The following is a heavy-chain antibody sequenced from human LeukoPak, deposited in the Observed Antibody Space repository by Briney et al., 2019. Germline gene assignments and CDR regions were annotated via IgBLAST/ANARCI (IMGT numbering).Heavy chain of an antibody. CDR2: IKSKTDGGTT. J-gene: IGHJ4*02. Sequence: GGSLRISCAASGFTFSNAWMSCVRQAPGKGLEWVGGIKSKTDGGTTDYAAPVKGRFTISRDDSKNTLYLQMNSLKTEDTAVYYCTTGASNYDILTGYCYWGQGTLVTVSS. V-gene: IGHV3-15*01. D-gene: IGHD3-9*01. CDR3: TTGASNYDILTGYCY. CDR1: GFTFSNAW.